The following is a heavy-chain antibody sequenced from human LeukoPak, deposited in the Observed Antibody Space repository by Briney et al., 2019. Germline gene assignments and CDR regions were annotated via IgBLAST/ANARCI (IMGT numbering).Heavy chain of an antibody. J-gene: IGHJ4*02. CDR3: AAFGEGYCSGGSWLLHIDY. Sequence: ASVKVSCKASGYTFTSYYMHWVRQAPGQGHEWMGRINPNSGGTNYAQKFQGRVTMTRDTSISTAYMELSRLRSDDTAVYYCAAFGEGYCSGGSWLLHIDYWGQGTLVTVSS. CDR1: GYTFTSYY. D-gene: IGHD2-15*01. CDR2: INPNSGGT. V-gene: IGHV1-2*06.